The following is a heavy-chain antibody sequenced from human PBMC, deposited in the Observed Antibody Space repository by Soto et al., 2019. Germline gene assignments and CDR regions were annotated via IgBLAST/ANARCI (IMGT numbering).Heavy chain of an antibody. Sequence: GGSLRLSCAASGFTFSSYAMSWVRQAPGKGLEWVSAISGSGGSTYYADSVKGRFTISRDNSKNTLYLQMNSLRAEDTAVYYCAKDHFKGRNIPDNYFDYWGQGTLVTVSS. CDR1: GFTFSSYA. CDR3: AKDHFKGRNIPDNYFDY. J-gene: IGHJ4*02. V-gene: IGHV3-23*01. CDR2: ISGSGGST.